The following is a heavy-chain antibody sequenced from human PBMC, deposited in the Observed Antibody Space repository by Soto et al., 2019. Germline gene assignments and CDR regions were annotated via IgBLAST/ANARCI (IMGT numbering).Heavy chain of an antibody. D-gene: IGHD3-9*01. CDR3: ARDLTMDV. CDR1: GDSFTSYG. CDR2: ISAYNGNT. J-gene: IGHJ6*02. Sequence: GASVKVSCEACGDSFTSYGISWVRQAPGQGLEWMGWISAYNGNTNYAQKLQGRVTMTTDTSTSTAYMELRSLRSDGTAVYYCARDLTMDVWGQGTTVTVSS. V-gene: IGHV1-18*01.